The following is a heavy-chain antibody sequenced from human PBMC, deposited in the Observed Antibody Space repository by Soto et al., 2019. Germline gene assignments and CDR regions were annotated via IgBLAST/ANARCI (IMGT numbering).Heavy chain of an antibody. Sequence: PSETLSLTCAVYGGSFSGYYWSWIRQPPGKGLEWIGEINHSGSTNYNPSLKSRVTISVDTSKNQFSLKLSSVTAADTAVYYCARGRNIVATIKLDYWGQGTLVTVS. CDR1: GGSFSGYY. CDR3: ARGRNIVATIKLDY. V-gene: IGHV4-34*01. J-gene: IGHJ4*02. CDR2: INHSGST. D-gene: IGHD5-12*01.